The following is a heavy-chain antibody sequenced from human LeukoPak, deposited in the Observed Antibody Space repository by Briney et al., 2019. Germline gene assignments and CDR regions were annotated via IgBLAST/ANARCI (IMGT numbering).Heavy chain of an antibody. J-gene: IGHJ3*02. CDR1: GGSFSGYY. CDR3: AREGARWEPSFSAFDI. Sequence: SETLSLTCAVYGGSFSGYYWSWIRQPPGKGLEWIGYIYYSGSTSYNPSLKSRVTISVDTSKNQFSLKLSSVTAADTAVYYCAREGARWEPSFSAFDIWGQGTMVTVSS. V-gene: IGHV4-59*01. CDR2: IYYSGST. D-gene: IGHD1-26*01.